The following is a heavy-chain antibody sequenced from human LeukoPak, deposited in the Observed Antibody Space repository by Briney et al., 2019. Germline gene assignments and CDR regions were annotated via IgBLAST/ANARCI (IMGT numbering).Heavy chain of an antibody. CDR3: AKMVRGVRGADY. D-gene: IGHD3-10*01. CDR2: INHSGST. CDR1: GGSFSGYY. V-gene: IGHV4-34*01. Sequence: TSETLSLTCAVYGGSFSGYYWSWIRQPPGKGLEWIGEINHSGSTNYNPSLKSRVTISVDTSKNQFSLKLSSVTAADTAVYYCAKMVRGVRGADYWGQGTLVTVSS. J-gene: IGHJ4*02.